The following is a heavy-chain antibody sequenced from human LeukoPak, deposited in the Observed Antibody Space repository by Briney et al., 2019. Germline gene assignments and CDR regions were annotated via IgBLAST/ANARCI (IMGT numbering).Heavy chain of an antibody. D-gene: IGHD1-26*01. V-gene: IGHV1-8*03. J-gene: IGHJ4*02. CDR1: GYTFTSYD. CDR3: ARAAKEWELTVAFDY. CDR2: MNPNSGNT. Sequence: ASVKVSCKASGYTFTSYDINWVRQATGQGLEWMGWMNPNSGNTGYAQKFQGRVTITRNTSISTAYMELSSLRSEDAAVYYCARAAKEWELTVAFDYWGQGTLVTVSS.